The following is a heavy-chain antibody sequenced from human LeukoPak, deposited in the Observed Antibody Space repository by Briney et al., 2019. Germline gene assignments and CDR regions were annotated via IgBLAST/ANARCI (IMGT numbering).Heavy chain of an antibody. V-gene: IGHV3-23*01. J-gene: IGHJ6*03. D-gene: IGHD3-10*01. Sequence: GGSLRLSCAASGFTFSSYDMSWVRQAPGKGLEWVSAISGSGGSTYYADSVKGRFTISRDNSEKKLYLQMNSLRAEDTAVYYCARRHSYYYGSGSYYFHYYYMDVWGKGTTVTISS. CDR3: ARRHSYYYGSGSYYFHYYYMDV. CDR2: ISGSGGST. CDR1: GFTFSSYD.